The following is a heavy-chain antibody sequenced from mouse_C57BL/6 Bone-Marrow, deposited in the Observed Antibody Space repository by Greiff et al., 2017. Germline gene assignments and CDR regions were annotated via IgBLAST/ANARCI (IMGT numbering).Heavy chain of an antibody. CDR3: ARSKRGYYFDY. J-gene: IGHJ2*01. CDR2: INPSTGGT. V-gene: IGHV1-42*01. CDR1: GYSFTGYY. Sequence: VQLQQSGPELVKPGASVKISCKASGYSFTGYYMNWVKQSPEKSLEWIGEINPSTGGTTYNQKFKAKATLTVDKSSSTAYMQLKSLTSEDSAVYYCARSKRGYYFDYWGQGTTLTVSS.